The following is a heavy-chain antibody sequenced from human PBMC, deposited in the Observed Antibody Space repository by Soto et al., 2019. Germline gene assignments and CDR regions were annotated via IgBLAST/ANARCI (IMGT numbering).Heavy chain of an antibody. Sequence: SETLSLTCTVSGGSISSGGYYWSWIRQHPGKGLEWIGYIYYSGSTYYNPSLKSRVTISVDTSKNQFSLKLSSVTAADTAVYHCARGSGPPPDWFAPWGQGTLVTVSS. CDR3: ARGSGPPPDWFAP. CDR2: IYYSGST. D-gene: IGHD3-3*01. CDR1: GGSISSGGYY. V-gene: IGHV4-31*03. J-gene: IGHJ5*02.